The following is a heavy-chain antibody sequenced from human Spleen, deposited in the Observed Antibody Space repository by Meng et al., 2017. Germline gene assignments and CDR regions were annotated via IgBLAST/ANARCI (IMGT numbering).Heavy chain of an antibody. CDR1: GFTFSSYS. Sequence: GESLKISCAASGFTFSSYSMHWVRQAPGKGLEWVAVISFDGGEKYYADSVKGRFTLSRDNSKNTLYLQMNSLRAEDTAVYYCARPSSWYSSSWYSFDYWGQGTLVTVSS. J-gene: IGHJ4*02. CDR2: ISFDGGEK. D-gene: IGHD6-13*01. V-gene: IGHV3-30*04. CDR3: ARPSSWYSSSWYSFDY.